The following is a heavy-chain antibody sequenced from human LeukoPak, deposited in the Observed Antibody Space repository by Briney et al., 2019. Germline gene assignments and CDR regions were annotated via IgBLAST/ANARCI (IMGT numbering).Heavy chain of an antibody. CDR2: IIPIFGTA. CDR1: GGSFSSYA. Sequence: SVKVSCKTSGGSFSSYAISLVRQAPGRGLDWMGGIIPIFGTANYAQKFQGRVTITTDESTSTAYMELSSLRSEDTAVYYCAGVVVPAAMRYYYYYMDVWGKGTTVTVSS. V-gene: IGHV1-69*05. CDR3: AGVVVPAAMRYYYYYMDV. D-gene: IGHD2-2*01. J-gene: IGHJ6*03.